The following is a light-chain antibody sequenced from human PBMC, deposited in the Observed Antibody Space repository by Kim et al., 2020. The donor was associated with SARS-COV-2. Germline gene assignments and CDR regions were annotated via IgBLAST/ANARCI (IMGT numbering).Light chain of an antibody. CDR3: CSYAGNRIYV. V-gene: IGLV2-23*01. Sequence: QSALTQPASVSGSPGQSITISCTGSSSDVGKYNLVSWFQQHLGKAPKLIIYAGSQRPSGVSNRFSDSKSGNTASLIISGLQAEDEADYYCCSYAGNRIYVFGTGTKVTVL. CDR1: SSDVGKYNL. J-gene: IGLJ1*01. CDR2: AGS.